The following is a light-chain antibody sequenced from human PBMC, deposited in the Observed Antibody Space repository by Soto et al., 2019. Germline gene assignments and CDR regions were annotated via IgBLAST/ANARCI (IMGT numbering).Light chain of an antibody. CDR1: QSISSW. Sequence: DIQMTRSPSTLSASVGDRVTITCRASQSISSWLAWYQQIPGKAPKLLIYKASSLESGVPSRFSGSGSGTEFTLTISSLQPDDCATYYCQQYNSYPWTFGQGTKVEIK. V-gene: IGKV1-5*03. CDR3: QQYNSYPWT. CDR2: KAS. J-gene: IGKJ1*01.